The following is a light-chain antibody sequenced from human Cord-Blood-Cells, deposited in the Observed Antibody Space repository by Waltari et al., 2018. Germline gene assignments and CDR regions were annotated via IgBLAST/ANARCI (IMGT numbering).Light chain of an antibody. CDR1: QSISSW. CDR2: KAS. V-gene: IGKV1-5*03. CDR3: QQYNSYSWT. Sequence: DIQLTQSPSTRSASVGDRLTITCRASQSISSWLAWYQQKPGKAPKLLIYKASSLESGVPSRFSGSGSGTEFTLTISSLQPDDFATYYCQQYNSYSWTFGQGTKVEIK. J-gene: IGKJ1*01.